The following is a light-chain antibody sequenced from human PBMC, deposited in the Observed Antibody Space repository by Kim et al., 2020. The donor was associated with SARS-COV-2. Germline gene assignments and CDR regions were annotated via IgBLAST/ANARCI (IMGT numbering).Light chain of an antibody. CDR3: SSFAGSNNFVI. Sequence: QSALTQPPSASGSPGQSVTISCTGTSSDVGHYTYVSWYQHHAGKAPKLMIYEVTKRPSGVPDRFSGSKSGNTASLTVSGLQAEDEANYYCSSFAGSNNFVIFGGGTKVTVL. J-gene: IGLJ2*01. CDR2: EVT. V-gene: IGLV2-8*01. CDR1: SSDVGHYTY.